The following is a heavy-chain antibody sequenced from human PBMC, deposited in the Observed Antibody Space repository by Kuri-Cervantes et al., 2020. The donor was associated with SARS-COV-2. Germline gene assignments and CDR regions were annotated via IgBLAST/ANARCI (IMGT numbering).Heavy chain of an antibody. V-gene: IGHV3-30*04. CDR1: GFTFSDYA. J-gene: IGHJ5*01. CDR3: ARETLVVAAGRSIRGGFDS. D-gene: IGHD2-2*01. Sequence: GGSLRLSCAASGFTFSDYALHWVRQAPGKGLEWLAVISYDGSNADSMKGRFTISRDNSKNTLFLQINSLRAEDTAVYYCARETLVVAAGRSIRGGFDSWGQGTLVTVSS. CDR2: ISYDGSN.